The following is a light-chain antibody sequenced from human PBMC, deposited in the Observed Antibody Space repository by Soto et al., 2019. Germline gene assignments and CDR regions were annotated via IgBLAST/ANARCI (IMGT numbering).Light chain of an antibody. CDR1: SSDVGSYNL. CDR3: CSYAGSSTVI. J-gene: IGLJ2*01. Sequence: QSVLTQPASVSGSPGQSITISCTGTSSDVGSYNLVSWYQQHPGKAPKLMIYEGSERPSGVSNRFSGSKSGNTASLTISGLQAEDEADYYCCSYAGSSTVIFGGGTKVT. V-gene: IGLV2-23*03. CDR2: EGS.